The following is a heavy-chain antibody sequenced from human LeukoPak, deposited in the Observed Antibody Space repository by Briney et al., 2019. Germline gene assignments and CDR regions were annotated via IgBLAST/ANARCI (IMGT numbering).Heavy chain of an antibody. D-gene: IGHD1-26*01. CDR3: ARLGIVGATTDAFDI. J-gene: IGHJ3*02. Sequence: GRSLRLSCAASGFTFSSYAMHWVRRAPGKGLEWVAVISYDGSNKYYADSVKGRFTISRDNSKNTLYLQMNSLRAEDTAVYYCARLGIVGATTDAFDIWGQGTMVTVSS. V-gene: IGHV3-30-3*01. CDR1: GFTFSSYA. CDR2: ISYDGSNK.